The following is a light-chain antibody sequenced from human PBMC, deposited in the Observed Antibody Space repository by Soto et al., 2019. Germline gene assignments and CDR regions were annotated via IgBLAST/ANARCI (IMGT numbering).Light chain of an antibody. Sequence: EIVVTQSPVTLSVSPGEGATLSCRASQSVTTRVAWYQQKPGQAPRLLIYGASTRATGIPARFSGSGSGTEFTLTITSVQSEDFAVYYCQQYNQWPPLTFGGGTKVEAK. CDR1: QSVTTR. CDR3: QQYNQWPPLT. V-gene: IGKV3D-15*01. J-gene: IGKJ4*01. CDR2: GAS.